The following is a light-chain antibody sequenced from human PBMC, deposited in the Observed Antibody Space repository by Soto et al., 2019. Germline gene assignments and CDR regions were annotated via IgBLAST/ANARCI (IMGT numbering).Light chain of an antibody. Sequence: QSALTQPASVSGSPGQSITISCTGTSSDIGAYNSVSWYQQHPGKAPKLMIYEVSNRPSEVSNRFSASKSGNTASLTISGLQAEDEADYYCSSRTTSNPYVFGTGTKVTVL. J-gene: IGLJ1*01. CDR3: SSRTTSNPYV. V-gene: IGLV2-14*01. CDR2: EVS. CDR1: SSDIGAYNS.